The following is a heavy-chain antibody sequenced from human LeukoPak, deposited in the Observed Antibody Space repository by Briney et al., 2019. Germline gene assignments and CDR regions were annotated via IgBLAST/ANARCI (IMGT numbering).Heavy chain of an antibody. V-gene: IGHV4-59*01. D-gene: IGHD1-26*01. Sequence: SETLSLTCTVSGGSISSYYWSWIRQPPGKGLEWIGYIYYSGSTNYNPSLKSRVTISVDTSKNQFSLKLSSVTAADTAVYYCARVSGIVGATYFDYWSQGTLVTVSS. CDR3: ARVSGIVGATYFDY. J-gene: IGHJ4*02. CDR2: IYYSGST. CDR1: GGSISSYY.